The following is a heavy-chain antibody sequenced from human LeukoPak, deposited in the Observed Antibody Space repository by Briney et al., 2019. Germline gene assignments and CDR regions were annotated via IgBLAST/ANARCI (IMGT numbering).Heavy chain of an antibody. CDR1: GYTFTGYY. D-gene: IGHD1-7*01. CDR3: ARGTGGTTSFDY. V-gene: IGHV1-2*02. CDR2: INPNSGGT. J-gene: IGHJ4*02. Sequence: ASVKVSCKASGYTFTGYYMHWVRQAPGQGLEWMGWINPNSGGTSYAQKFQGRVTMTRDTSISTAYMELSRLRSDDTAVYYCARGTGGTTSFDYWGQGTLVTVSS.